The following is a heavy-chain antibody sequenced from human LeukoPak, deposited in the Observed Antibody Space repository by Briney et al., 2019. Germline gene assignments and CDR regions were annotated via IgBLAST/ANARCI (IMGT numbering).Heavy chain of an antibody. D-gene: IGHD2-15*01. V-gene: IGHV1-2*02. Sequence: ASVKVSCKASGYTFTGYYMHWVRQAPGQGLEWMGWVNPNSIGTNYAQKFQGRVTMTRDTSISTAYMELSRLTSDDTAVYYCARGVVGTYYYYYMDVWGKGTTVTVSS. J-gene: IGHJ6*03. CDR2: VNPNSIGT. CDR1: GYTFTGYY. CDR3: ARGVVGTYYYYYMDV.